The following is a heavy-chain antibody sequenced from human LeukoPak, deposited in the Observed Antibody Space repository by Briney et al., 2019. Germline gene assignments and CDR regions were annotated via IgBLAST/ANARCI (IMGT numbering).Heavy chain of an antibody. Sequence: GGSLTLSCAASGFTFSTYAMSGVREAPPRGLDGVSSLRGNGDTFYADSVKGRFTLSRDESRNTVYLQLNNLRVEDTAVYYCPKASWVSNADAVLWGQGTVVTVSS. CDR3: PKASWVSNADAVL. D-gene: IGHD1-1*01. V-gene: IGHV3-23*01. J-gene: IGHJ4*02. CDR1: GFTFSTYA. CDR2: LRGNGDT.